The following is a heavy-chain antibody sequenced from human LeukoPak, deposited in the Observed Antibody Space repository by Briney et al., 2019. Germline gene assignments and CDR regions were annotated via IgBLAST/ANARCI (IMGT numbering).Heavy chain of an antibody. J-gene: IGHJ4*02. Sequence: ASVKVSCKASGYTFTGYYTHWVRQAPGQGLEWMGWMDPNSGGTHYAQKFQDRVTMTRDTSISTAYMELSRLRSDDTAVYYCAREEVNSGSYSEALDYWGQGTLVTVSS. V-gene: IGHV1-2*02. D-gene: IGHD1-26*01. CDR3: AREEVNSGSYSEALDY. CDR1: GYTFTGYY. CDR2: MDPNSGGT.